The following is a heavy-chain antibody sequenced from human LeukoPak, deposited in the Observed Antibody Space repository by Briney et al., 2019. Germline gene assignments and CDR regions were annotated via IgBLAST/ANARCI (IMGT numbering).Heavy chain of an antibody. CDR2: IIPIFGTA. CDR3: AREGGKYDAFDI. V-gene: IGHV1-69*13. Sequence: SVNVSCKASGGTFSSYAISWVRQAPGQGLEWMGGIIPIFGTANYAQKFQGRVTITADESTSTAYMELSSLRSEDAAVYYCAREGGKYDAFDIWGQGTMVTVSS. CDR1: GGTFSSYA. J-gene: IGHJ3*02.